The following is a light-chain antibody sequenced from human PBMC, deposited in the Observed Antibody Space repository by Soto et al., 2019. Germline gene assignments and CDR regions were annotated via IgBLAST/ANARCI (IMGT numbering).Light chain of an antibody. J-gene: IGKJ1*01. CDR1: QSVSSSY. CDR2: GTS. CDR3: QQYGSSSWT. Sequence: EIVLTQSPGTLSLSPGERATLSCRASQSVSSSYLAWYQQKPGQAPRLLIYGTSSRATAIPDRFSGSGSGTDFTLTISRLEPEDFAVYYCQQYGSSSWTVGQGTNVEIK. V-gene: IGKV3-20*01.